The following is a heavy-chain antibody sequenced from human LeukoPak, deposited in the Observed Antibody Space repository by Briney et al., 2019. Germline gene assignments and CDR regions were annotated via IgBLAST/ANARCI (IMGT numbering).Heavy chain of an antibody. D-gene: IGHD3-22*01. CDR1: SASIRSSNYY. V-gene: IGHV4-39*01. CDR3: GRLDDYDYSAW. J-gene: IGHJ4*02. CDR2: IYYNGNT. Sequence: SETLSLTCTVSSASIRSSNYYWGWIRQPPGKGLEWIGSIYYNGNTYYNPSLKSRVTISVDTSKNQFSLKLNSVTAADTAVYFCGRLDDYDYSAWWGQGILVTISS.